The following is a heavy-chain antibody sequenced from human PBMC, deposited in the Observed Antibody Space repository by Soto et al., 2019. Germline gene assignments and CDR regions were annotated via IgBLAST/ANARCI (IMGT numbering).Heavy chain of an antibody. CDR2: IRSETYGGTT. CDR1: GFTLGDYA. CDR3: TRDLRYCSSSTCYAPDY. Sequence: EEQLAESGGGLVQPGRSLRLSCTAAGFTLGDYAVSWIRQAPGKGLEWVGFIRSETYGGTTEYAASVKGRFTISRDDSKSIAYLQMNSLKTEDTAVYYCTRDLRYCSSSTCYAPDYWGQGTLVTVSS. J-gene: IGHJ4*02. D-gene: IGHD2-2*01. V-gene: IGHV3-49*03.